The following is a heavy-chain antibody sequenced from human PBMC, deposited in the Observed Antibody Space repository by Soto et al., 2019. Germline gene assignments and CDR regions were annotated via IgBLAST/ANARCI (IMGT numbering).Heavy chain of an antibody. CDR1: GFMFTRST. CDR2: ITSASDYI. D-gene: IGHD3-9*01. CDR3: ARVGTGSSTPLDI. J-gene: IGHJ3*02. Sequence: DLVESGGDLVKPGGSLRLSCVASGFMFTRSTMNWVRQAPGKGLEWVSSITSASDYIFYADSVKGRFTISRDKAKNSLYLQMNSLRAEDTAVYYCARVGTGSSTPLDIWGQGTMVTVSS. V-gene: IGHV3-21*01.